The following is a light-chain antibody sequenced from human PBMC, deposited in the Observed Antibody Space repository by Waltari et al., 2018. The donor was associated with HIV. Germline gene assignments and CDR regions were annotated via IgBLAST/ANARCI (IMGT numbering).Light chain of an antibody. J-gene: IGKJ2*01. V-gene: IGKV1-39*01. CDR1: QEINFN. CDR3: QQSYSLPYT. CDR2: AAS. Sequence: DIQMPPSPISPSASVAATTPIFCRASQEINFNVNWLQFKPGRTPKRFIGAASVLQDGVPSRFSGSGFGTHFSLTINRPQSDDFGLYFCQQSYSLPYTFGQGT.